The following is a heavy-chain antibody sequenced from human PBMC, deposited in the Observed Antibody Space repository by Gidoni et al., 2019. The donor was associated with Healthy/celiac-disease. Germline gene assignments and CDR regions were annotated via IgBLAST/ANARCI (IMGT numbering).Heavy chain of an antibody. CDR1: GYSFTSYW. CDR2: LYPGDSDT. V-gene: IGHV5-51*01. D-gene: IGHD2-8*01. CDR3: ASPVYAGDYFDY. Sequence: VQLLQSGAEVTTPGESLKTSCKGSGYSFTSYWIGWGRQMPGKCLEWMGILYPGDSDTRYSPSYQGQVTITADKSISTGYLQWSSLKASDTAMYYCASPVYAGDYFDYWGQGTLVTVSS. J-gene: IGHJ4*02.